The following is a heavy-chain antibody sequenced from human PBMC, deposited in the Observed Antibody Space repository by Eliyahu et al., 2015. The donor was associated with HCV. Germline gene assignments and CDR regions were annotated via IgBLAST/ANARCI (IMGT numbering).Heavy chain of an antibody. J-gene: IGHJ6*02. V-gene: IGHV3-73*01. Sequence: GGSLKLSCAASGFTFSGSAMHWVRQASGKGLEWVGRIRSKANSYATAYAASVKGRFTISRDDSKNTAYLQMNSLKTEDTAVYYCTLIVVVPAANYGMDVWGQGTTVTVSS. CDR1: GFTFSGSA. D-gene: IGHD2-2*01. CDR3: TLIVVVPAANYGMDV. CDR2: IRSKANSYAT.